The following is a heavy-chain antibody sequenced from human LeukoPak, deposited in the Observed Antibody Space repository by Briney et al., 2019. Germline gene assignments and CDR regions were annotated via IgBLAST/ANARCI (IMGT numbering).Heavy chain of an antibody. CDR3: SRGGANDL. CDR2: IFTSGST. D-gene: IGHD4/OR15-4a*01. Sequence: SETLSLTCTVSGGSISSDYWSWIRQPAGKGLEWIGRIFTSGSTSYNPSLKSRVTTSLDTSKNQFSLKLSSVTAADTAVYFCSRGGANDLWGQGTLLTVSS. J-gene: IGHJ5*02. V-gene: IGHV4-4*07. CDR1: GGSISSDY.